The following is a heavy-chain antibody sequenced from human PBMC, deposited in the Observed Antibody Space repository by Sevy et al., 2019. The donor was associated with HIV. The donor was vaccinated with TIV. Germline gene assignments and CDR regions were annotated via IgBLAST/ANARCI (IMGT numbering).Heavy chain of an antibody. V-gene: IGHV3-33*01. CDR1: GFTFSNYA. CDR3: ARGGYYYDNAAYYAFDS. CDR2: IWSDGAYQ. D-gene: IGHD3-22*01. Sequence: GGSLRLSCAAAGFTFSNYAMHWFRQAPGNGLEWVAVIWSDGAYQYHGDSVKGRFTISRDNSKNTLYLQMNNVRVEDTAVYYCARGGYYYDNAAYYAFDSSGQRTLVTVSS. J-gene: IGHJ4*02.